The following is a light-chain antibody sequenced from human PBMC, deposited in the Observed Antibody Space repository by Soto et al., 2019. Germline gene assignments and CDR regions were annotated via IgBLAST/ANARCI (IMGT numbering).Light chain of an antibody. CDR1: QDISSW. V-gene: IGKV1-12*01. CDR3: QQGDSCPFT. CDR2: AAS. Sequence: EITMTKSPASLSASVDNRVTITCRASQDISSWVAWYQQKPGKAPKLLISAASSLQSGVPRRFSGSGSGTDFTLIISSLQPEDFATYCCQQGDSCPFTFGGGTKVDIK. J-gene: IGKJ4*02.